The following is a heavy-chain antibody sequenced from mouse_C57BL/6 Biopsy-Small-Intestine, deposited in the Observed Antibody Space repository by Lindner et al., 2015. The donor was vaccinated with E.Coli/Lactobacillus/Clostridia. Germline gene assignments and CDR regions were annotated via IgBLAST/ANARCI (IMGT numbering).Heavy chain of an antibody. V-gene: IGHV1-72*01. CDR2: VDPNSGVT. CDR1: GFTFSNYW. J-gene: IGHJ4*01. Sequence: VQLQESGAELVKPGASVKLSCKASGFTFSNYWMHWVKQRPGRGLEWIGRVDPNSGVTKFNERFMYKATLTVDKPSSTVYMQLSSLTSEDSAVYFCARGEGLRRGGYNYVMDHWGQGTSVTVSS. D-gene: IGHD2-4*01. CDR3: ARGEGLRRGGYNYVMDH.